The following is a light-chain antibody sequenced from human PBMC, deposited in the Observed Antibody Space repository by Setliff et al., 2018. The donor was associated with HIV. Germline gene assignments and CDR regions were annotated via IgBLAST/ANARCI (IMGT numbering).Light chain of an antibody. CDR1: SNDIGGYNY. CDR2: DVS. V-gene: IGLV2-14*03. Sequence: QSALAQPASVSGSPGQSITISCTGSSNDIGGYNYVSWYQRHPGKAPKLIIYDVSSRPSGVSNRFSGSKSGNTASLTISGLQAEDETDYYCSSYTSSHTYVFGTGTKVTVL. J-gene: IGLJ1*01. CDR3: SSYTSSHTYV.